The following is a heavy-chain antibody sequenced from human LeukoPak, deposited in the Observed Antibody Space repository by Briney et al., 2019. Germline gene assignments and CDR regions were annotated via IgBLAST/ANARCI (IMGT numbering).Heavy chain of an antibody. CDR1: GFTFSSYW. D-gene: IGHD2-21*01. CDR2: IKQDGSEK. Sequence: PGGSLRLSCAASGFTFSSYWMSWVRQAPGKGLEWVANIKQDGSEKYYVDSVKGRFTISRDNAKNSLYLQMNSLRAEDTAVYYCATSMAQDVDAFHIWGQGTMVTVSS. J-gene: IGHJ3*02. V-gene: IGHV3-7*01. CDR3: ATSMAQDVDAFHI.